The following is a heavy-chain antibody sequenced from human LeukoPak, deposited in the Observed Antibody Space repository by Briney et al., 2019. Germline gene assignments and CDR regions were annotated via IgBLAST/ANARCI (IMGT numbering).Heavy chain of an antibody. CDR1: GGSFSGYY. J-gene: IGHJ3*02. D-gene: IGHD3-10*01. V-gene: IGHV4-34*01. Sequence: SETLSLTCAVYGGSFSGYYWSWIRQPPGKGLEWIGEINDSGSINYNPSLKSRVTISVDTSKNQFSLKLSSVTAADTAVYYWARGPGSYYLVAFDIWGQGTMVTVSS. CDR3: ARGPGSYYLVAFDI. CDR2: INDSGSI.